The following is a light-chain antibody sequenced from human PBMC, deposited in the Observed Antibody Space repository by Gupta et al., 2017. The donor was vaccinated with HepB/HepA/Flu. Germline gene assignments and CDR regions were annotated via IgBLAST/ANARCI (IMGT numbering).Light chain of an antibody. CDR2: DNT. CDR3: QSYDTSLGGPYV. Sequence: QSVLTQPPSVSGAPGPRVSISCTGSSSNIGAGYDVHWYQQLPGTAPKLLIYDNTNRPSGVPDRFSGSKSGTSASLAITGLQAEDEAAYYCQSYDTSLGGPYVFGTGTKVTVL. CDR1: SSNIGAGYD. J-gene: IGLJ1*01. V-gene: IGLV1-40*01.